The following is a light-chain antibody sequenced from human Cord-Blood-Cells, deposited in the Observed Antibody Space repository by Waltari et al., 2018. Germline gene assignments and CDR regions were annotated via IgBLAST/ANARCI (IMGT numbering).Light chain of an antibody. CDR1: KLGEKY. J-gene: IGLJ2*01. CDR2: QDS. CDR3: QAWDSSYVV. Sequence: SYELTQPPSVSVSPGQTASIPCSGDKLGEKYACWYQQKPGQSPVLVIYQDSKRPSGIPERFSGSNSGNTATLTISGTQAMDEADYYCQAWDSSYVVFGGGTKLTVL. V-gene: IGLV3-1*01.